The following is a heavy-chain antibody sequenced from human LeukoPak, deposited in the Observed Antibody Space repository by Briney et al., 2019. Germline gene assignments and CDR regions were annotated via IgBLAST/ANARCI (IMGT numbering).Heavy chain of an antibody. J-gene: IGHJ4*02. CDR2: ISSSSSYI. CDR3: ARGYPSTSCCLFDY. D-gene: IGHD2-2*01. Sequence: GGSLRLSCAASGFTFSDYYMSWIRQAPGKGLEWVSSISSSSSYIYYADSVKGRFTISRDNAKNSLYLQMNGLRAEDTAVYYCARGYPSTSCCLFDYWGQGTLVTVSS. V-gene: IGHV3-11*06. CDR1: GFTFSDYY.